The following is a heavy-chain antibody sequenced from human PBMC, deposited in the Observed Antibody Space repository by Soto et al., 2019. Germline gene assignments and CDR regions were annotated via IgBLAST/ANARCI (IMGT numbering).Heavy chain of an antibody. CDR1: GFTFSSYG. J-gene: IGHJ4*02. V-gene: IGHV3-30*18. CDR2: ISYDGSNK. CDR3: AKDRGAYDSSGYALDY. Sequence: QVQLVESGGGVVQPGRSLRLSCAASGFTFSSYGMHWVRQAPGKGLEWVAVISYDGSNKYYADSVKGRFTISRDNSKNTLYLQMNSLRAEDKAVYYCAKDRGAYDSSGYALDYLGQGTLVTVSS. D-gene: IGHD3-22*01.